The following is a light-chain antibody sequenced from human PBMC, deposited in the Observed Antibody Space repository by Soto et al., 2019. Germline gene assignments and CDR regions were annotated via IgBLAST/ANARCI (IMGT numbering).Light chain of an antibody. J-gene: IGKJ3*01. V-gene: IGKV1-9*01. CDR2: AAS. CDR1: QGISSF. CDR3: QQLQSYPLT. Sequence: DIQLTQSPSFLSASVGDRVTITCRASQGISSFVAWYQQKPGKAPKLLIYAASTLQSGVPSRFSGSGSGTEFTLTIRSLQPEDFATYYCQQLQSYPLTFAPGTKVDIK.